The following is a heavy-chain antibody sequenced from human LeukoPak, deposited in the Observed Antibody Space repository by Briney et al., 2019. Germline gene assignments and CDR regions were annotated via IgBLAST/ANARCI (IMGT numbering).Heavy chain of an antibody. V-gene: IGHV3-30*04. J-gene: IGHJ5*02. CDR2: ISYDGSNK. D-gene: IGHD3-10*01. CDR1: GFTFSSYA. Sequence: PGGSLRLSCAASGFTFSSYAMHWVRQAPGKGLEWVAVISYDGSNKYYADSVKGRFTISRDNSKNTLYLQMNSLRAEDTAVYYCARSYGVRNWFDPWGQGTLVTVSS. CDR3: ARSYGVRNWFDP.